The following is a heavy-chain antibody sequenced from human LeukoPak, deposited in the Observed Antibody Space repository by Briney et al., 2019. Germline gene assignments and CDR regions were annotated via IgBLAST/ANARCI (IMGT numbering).Heavy chain of an antibody. CDR3: ARRPRLSSSWYVNWFDH. J-gene: IGHJ5*02. V-gene: IGHV4-34*01. CDR2: INRSGST. D-gene: IGHD6-13*01. CDR1: GGSFSGYY. Sequence: SETLSLTCVVYGGSFSGYYWSWVRQPPGKGLEWIGEINRSGSTNYNPSLKSRVTISVDTSKNQFSLKLSFVTAADTAVYYCARRPRLSSSWYVNWFDHWGQGTLVTVSS.